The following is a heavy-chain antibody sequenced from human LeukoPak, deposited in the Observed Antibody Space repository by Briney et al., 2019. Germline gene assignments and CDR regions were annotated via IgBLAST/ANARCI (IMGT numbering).Heavy chain of an antibody. CDR1: GDSISSGIHY. CDR2: IYTSGST. D-gene: IGHD6-19*01. CDR3: ARAEWLVPFDY. V-gene: IGHV4-61*02. J-gene: IGHJ4*02. Sequence: SETLSLTCTVSGDSISSGIHYWSWIRQPAGKGLEWIGRIYTSGSTNYNPSLKSRVTISLDTSKNQFSLNLSSVTAADTAVYHCARAEWLVPFDYWGQGTLVTVSS.